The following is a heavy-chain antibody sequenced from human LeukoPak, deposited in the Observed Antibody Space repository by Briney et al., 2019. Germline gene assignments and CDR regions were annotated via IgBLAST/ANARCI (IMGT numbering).Heavy chain of an antibody. J-gene: IGHJ4*02. V-gene: IGHV3-23*01. D-gene: IGHD6-19*01. CDR2: ISGSGDNT. CDR3: AKRSGYTTGWFFDF. CDR1: GFSFSSYA. Sequence: GGSLRLSCAASGFSFSSYAMSWVRQAPGKGLEWVSSISGSGDNTYYAESVNGPFTICRDNSKNTLFLQMNSLRAEDTAVFYCAKRSGYTTGWFFDFWGQGTLVTVSS.